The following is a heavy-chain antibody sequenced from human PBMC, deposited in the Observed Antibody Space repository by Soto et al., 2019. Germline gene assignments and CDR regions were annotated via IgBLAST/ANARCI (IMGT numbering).Heavy chain of an antibody. V-gene: IGHV3-30*01. CDR1: GFIIPSCA. D-gene: IGHD3-3*01. J-gene: IGHJ4*02. CDR3: ARDSRVDEPDYFDN. Sequence: QVRLVESGGGLVQPGRSLRLSCAASGFIIPSCAIHWIHQPPGKGLEWVAVIGSDGTHTYYGDSVQGRFTISRDTSQNMVFLQMNGLTADDTALYYCARDSRVDEPDYFDNWGQGTLVTVSS. CDR2: IGSDGTHT.